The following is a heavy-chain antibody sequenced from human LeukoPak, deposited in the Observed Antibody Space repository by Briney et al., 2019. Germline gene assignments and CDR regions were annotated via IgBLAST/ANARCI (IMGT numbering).Heavy chain of an antibody. CDR1: GYTFTSYY. V-gene: IGHV1-46*01. J-gene: IGHJ5*02. Sequence: ASVKVSCKASGYTFTSYYMHGVRQAPGQGLGWMGIISPSGASTTYAQNFQGRVTMTRDMSTSTVYMELSSLKSEDTAVYYCAREAQGWFDPWGQGTLVIVSS. CDR2: ISPSGAST. CDR3: AREAQGWFDP.